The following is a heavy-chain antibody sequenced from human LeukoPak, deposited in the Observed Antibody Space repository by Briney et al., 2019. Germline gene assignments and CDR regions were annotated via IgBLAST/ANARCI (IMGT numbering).Heavy chain of an antibody. CDR2: IWSDGSDK. CDR3: AKDAQRGFDYSNSLQN. Sequence: HPGGSLRLSCAASGFTFSHYGMHWARQTPGAGLEWVAVIWSDGSDKYYAKSVKGRFTISRDNSKNSLFLQMNSLRAEDTAVYYCAKDAQRGFDYSNSLQNWGQGILVTVSS. V-gene: IGHV3-33*06. D-gene: IGHD4-11*01. CDR1: GFTFSHYG. J-gene: IGHJ1*01.